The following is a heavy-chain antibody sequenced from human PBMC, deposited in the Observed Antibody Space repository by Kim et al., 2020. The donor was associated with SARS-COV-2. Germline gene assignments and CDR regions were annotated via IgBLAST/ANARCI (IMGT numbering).Heavy chain of an antibody. CDR2: IYTSGST. CDR3: ARPGGYSYGSKSDAFDI. Sequence: SETLSLTCTVSGGSISSGSYYWSWIRQPAGKGLEWIGRIYTSGSTNYNPSLKSRVTISVDTSKNQFSLKLSSVTAADTAVYYCARPGGYSYGSKSDAFDIWGQGTMVTVSS. J-gene: IGHJ3*02. D-gene: IGHD5-18*01. V-gene: IGHV4-61*02. CDR1: GGSISSGSYY.